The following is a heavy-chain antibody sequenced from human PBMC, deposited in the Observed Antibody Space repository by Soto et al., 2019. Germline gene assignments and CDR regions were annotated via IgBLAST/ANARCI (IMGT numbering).Heavy chain of an antibody. CDR1: GFSFSNYA. Sequence: GGSLRLSCAASGFSFSNYAMNWVRQAPGKGLEWVSAISAGGSNTNYADSVKGRFTISSDNSENTLYLQMNGLRADDTAVYYCAKEYSTSFDYWGQGTPVTVSS. CDR3: AKEYSTSFDY. J-gene: IGHJ4*02. D-gene: IGHD6-6*01. V-gene: IGHV3-23*01. CDR2: ISAGGSNT.